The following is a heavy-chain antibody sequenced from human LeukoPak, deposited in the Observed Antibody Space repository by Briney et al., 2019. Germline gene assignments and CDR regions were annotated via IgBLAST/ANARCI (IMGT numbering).Heavy chain of an antibody. CDR1: GFTFSSYW. D-gene: IGHD6-19*01. J-gene: IGHJ4*02. Sequence: PGGSLRLSCAASGFTFSSYWMHWVRQAPGKGLEWVAPISGSGGNTYYADSVKGRFTISRDNSKNTLYLQMNSLRAEDTAVYYCAKDHQWRIRRNYFDYWGQGTLVTVSS. CDR2: ISGSGGNT. V-gene: IGHV3-23*01. CDR3: AKDHQWRIRRNYFDY.